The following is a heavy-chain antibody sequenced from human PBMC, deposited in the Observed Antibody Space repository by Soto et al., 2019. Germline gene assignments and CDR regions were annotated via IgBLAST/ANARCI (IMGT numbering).Heavy chain of an antibody. CDR1: GGSISSGDYY. J-gene: IGHJ3*02. V-gene: IGHV4-30-4*01. D-gene: IGHD5-18*01. CDR3: SRGGDTPMVTYCAFDI. CDR2: IYYSGST. Sequence: SSETLSLTCTVSGGSISSGDYYWSWIRQPPGRGLEWIGYIYYSGSTYYNPSLKSRVTISVDTSKNQFSLKLSSVTAADTAVYYCSRGGDTPMVTYCAFDILCQGTMVT.